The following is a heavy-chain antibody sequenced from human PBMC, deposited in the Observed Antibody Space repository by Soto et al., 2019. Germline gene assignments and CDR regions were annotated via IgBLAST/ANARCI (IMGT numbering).Heavy chain of an antibody. V-gene: IGHV4-4*02. CDR3: ARGGIYCSSTSCPTGPPDY. Sequence: SETLSLTCAVSSGSISSSNWWSWVHQPPGKGLEWIGEIYHSGSTNYNPSLKSRVTISVDKSKNQFSLKLSSVTAADTAVYYCARGGIYCSSTSCPTGPPDYWGQGTLVTVSS. CDR2: IYHSGST. J-gene: IGHJ4*02. CDR1: SGSISSSNW. D-gene: IGHD2-2*01.